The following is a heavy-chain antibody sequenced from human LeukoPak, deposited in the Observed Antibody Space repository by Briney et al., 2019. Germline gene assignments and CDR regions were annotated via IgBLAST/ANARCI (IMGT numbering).Heavy chain of an antibody. V-gene: IGHV1-18*01. J-gene: IGHJ4*02. Sequence: ASVKVSCKASGYTFTNYGISWVRQAPGEGLEWMGWISGYNGHTKYAQMLQGRVTMTTDTSTSTAYMELRSLRSDDTAVYYCARGPHSSSSGLIWLYYFDYWGQGTLVTVSS. D-gene: IGHD6-19*01. CDR2: ISGYNGHT. CDR3: ARGPHSSSSGLIWLYYFDY. CDR1: GYTFTNYG.